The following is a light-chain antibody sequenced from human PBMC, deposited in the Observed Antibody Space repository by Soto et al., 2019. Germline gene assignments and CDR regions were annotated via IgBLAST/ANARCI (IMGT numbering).Light chain of an antibody. V-gene: IGKV3D-20*01. CDR1: QSLDSRY. Sequence: EIVLTQSPATLSLSPGDRATLSCGASQSLDSRYLAWYQQKPGLAPRLLIYDTSNRATGISDRFSGSGSGTDFTLTISRLEPEDVAVYYCQQYGSSPPWTFGQGSKVEIK. J-gene: IGKJ1*01. CDR2: DTS. CDR3: QQYGSSPPWT.